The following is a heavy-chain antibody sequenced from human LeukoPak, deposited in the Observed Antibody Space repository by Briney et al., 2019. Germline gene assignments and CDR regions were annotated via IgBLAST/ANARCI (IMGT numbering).Heavy chain of an antibody. CDR3: ARAPRIAVAGTVY. CDR1: GFTFSSYA. CDR2: ISYDGSNK. J-gene: IGHJ4*02. D-gene: IGHD6-19*01. Sequence: GRSLRLSCAASGFTFSSYAMHWVRQAPGKGLEWVAVISYDGSNKYYADSVKGRFTISRDNSKNTLYLQMNSLRAEDTAVYCCARAPRIAVAGTVYWGQGTLVTVSS. V-gene: IGHV3-30-3*01.